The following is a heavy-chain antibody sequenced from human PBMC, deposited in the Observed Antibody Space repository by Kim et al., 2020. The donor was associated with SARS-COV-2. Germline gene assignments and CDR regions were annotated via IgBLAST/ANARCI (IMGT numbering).Heavy chain of an antibody. CDR3: ARRRKGAGLDY. J-gene: IGHJ4*02. CDR1: GGSISSGGYY. CDR2: IYYSGST. Sequence: SETLSLTCTVSGGSISSGGYYWSWIRQHPGKGLEWIGYIYYSGSTYYNPSLKSRVTISVDTSKNQFSLKLSSVTAADTAVYYCARRRKGAGLDYWGQGTLVTVSS. V-gene: IGHV4-31*03.